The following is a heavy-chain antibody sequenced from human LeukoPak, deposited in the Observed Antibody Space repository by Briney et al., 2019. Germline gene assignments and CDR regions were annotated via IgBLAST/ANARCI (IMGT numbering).Heavy chain of an antibody. Sequence: GESLKISCKGSEYSFATYWIGWVRQMPGRGLEWMGIIFPGDSDTRYSPSFQGQVTISADKSISTAYLQWSSLKASDTAIYYCASEYCSGGNCYFDYWGQGTLVTVSS. J-gene: IGHJ4*02. V-gene: IGHV5-51*01. CDR2: IFPGDSDT. D-gene: IGHD2-15*01. CDR3: ASEYCSGGNCYFDY. CDR1: EYSFATYW.